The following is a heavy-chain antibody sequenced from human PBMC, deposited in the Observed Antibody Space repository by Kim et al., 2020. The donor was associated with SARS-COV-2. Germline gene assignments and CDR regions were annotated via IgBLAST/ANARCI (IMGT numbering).Heavy chain of an antibody. V-gene: IGHV3-23*01. Sequence: GGSLRLSCAASGFTFSSYAMSWVRQAPGKGLEWVSAISGSGGSTYYADSVNGRFTISRDNSKNTLYLQMNSLRAEDTAVYYCAIFPDYYDSSYFDYWGQGTLVTVSS. CDR2: ISGSGGST. CDR1: GFTFSSYA. D-gene: IGHD3-22*01. CDR3: AIFPDYYDSSYFDY. J-gene: IGHJ4*02.